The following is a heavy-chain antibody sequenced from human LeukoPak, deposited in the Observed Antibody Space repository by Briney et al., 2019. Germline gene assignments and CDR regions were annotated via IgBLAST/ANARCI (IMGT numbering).Heavy chain of an antibody. CDR1: RFTFSSFW. J-gene: IGHJ3*02. CDR3: ARGPTVTTRAGAFDI. Sequence: PGGSLRLSCAASRFTFSSFWMHWVRQVPGKGLVWVSGLNSDGSTTGYADSVRGRFTISRDNAKSTLYLQMNSLRAEDTAVYYCARGPTVTTRAGAFDIWGQGTMVTVSS. V-gene: IGHV3-74*01. D-gene: IGHD4-17*01. CDR2: LNSDGSTT.